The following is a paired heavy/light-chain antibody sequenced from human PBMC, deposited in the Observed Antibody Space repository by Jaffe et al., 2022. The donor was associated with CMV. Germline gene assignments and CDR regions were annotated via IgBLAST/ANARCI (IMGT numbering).Heavy chain of an antibody. J-gene: IGHJ6*02. Sequence: QAQLVQSGAEVRKPGASVSVSCKASGYSFSAYYIHWVRQAPGQGLEWMGWTNTRNGGAIYAEEFEGRVTMTRDTSITTAYMEVSRLRSDDTAVYYCVRGGELQFLVTLGALDVWGQGTTVTVSS. CDR1: GYSFSAYY. V-gene: IGHV1-2*02. CDR2: TNTRNGGA. D-gene: IGHD3-3*01. CDR3: VRGGELQFLVTLGALDV.
Light chain of an antibody. J-gene: IGKJ3*01. CDR2: SAS. Sequence: DIQMTQSPSTLSASVGDRVTITCRASQTINSRLAWFQQTPGEPPKLLIYSASTLQSGVPSRFSGSGSGREFTLTVSSLQPDDFATYYCQHYNSRGLTFGPGTKVDIK. CDR1: QTINSR. V-gene: IGKV1-5*03. CDR3: QHYNSRGLT.